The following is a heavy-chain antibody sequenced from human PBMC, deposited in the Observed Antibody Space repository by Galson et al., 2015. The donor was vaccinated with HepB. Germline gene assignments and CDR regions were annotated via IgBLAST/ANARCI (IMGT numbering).Heavy chain of an antibody. V-gene: IGHV1-69*13. Sequence: SVKVSCKASGGTFSSYAISWVRQAPGQGLEWMGGIIPIFGTANYAQKFQGRVTITADESTSTAYMELSSLRSEDTAVYYCARGVYDSSGYYPNYYYYYGMDVWGQGTTVTVSS. D-gene: IGHD3-22*01. CDR3: ARGVYDSSGYYPNYYYYYGMDV. J-gene: IGHJ6*02. CDR1: GGTFSSYA. CDR2: IIPIFGTA.